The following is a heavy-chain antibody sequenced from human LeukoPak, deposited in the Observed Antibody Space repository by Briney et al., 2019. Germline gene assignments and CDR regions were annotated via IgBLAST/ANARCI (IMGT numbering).Heavy chain of an antibody. D-gene: IGHD6-25*01. Sequence: SETLSLTCTVSGGSISSYYWSWIRQPPGKGLEWIGYIYYSGSTNYNPSLKSRVTISVDTSKNRFSLKLSSVTAADTAVYYCARDSGYGMDVWGQGTTVTVSS. CDR1: GGSISSYY. CDR2: IYYSGST. V-gene: IGHV4-59*01. J-gene: IGHJ6*02. CDR3: ARDSGYGMDV.